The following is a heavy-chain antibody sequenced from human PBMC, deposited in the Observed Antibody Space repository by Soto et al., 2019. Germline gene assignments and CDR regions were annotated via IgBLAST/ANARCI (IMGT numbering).Heavy chain of an antibody. V-gene: IGHV1-69*13. D-gene: IGHD3-22*01. CDR3: ARYDSSGYYYGDAFDI. J-gene: IGHJ3*02. CDR1: GGTFSSYA. CDR2: IIPIFGTA. Sequence: ASVKVSCKASGGTFSSYAISWVRQAPGQGLEWMGGIIPIFGTANYAQKFQGRVTITADESTCTAYMELSSLRSEDTAVYYCARYDSSGYYYGDAFDIWGQGTMVTVSS.